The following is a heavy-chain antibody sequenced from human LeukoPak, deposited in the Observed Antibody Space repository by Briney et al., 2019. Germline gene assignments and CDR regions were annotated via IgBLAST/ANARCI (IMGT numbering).Heavy chain of an antibody. CDR3: ARDSGRYISGQGPYYYHGMDV. CDR1: GFTFSSYA. J-gene: IGHJ6*02. CDR2: ISNDETNK. Sequence: GGSLGLSCAASGFTFSSYALHWVRQAPVKGLEWVAVISNDETNKYYADSVKGRFTISRDNSKNTLYLQMNSLRPEDTAVYYCARDSGRYISGQGPYYYHGMDVWGQGTTVTVSS. D-gene: IGHD6-19*01. V-gene: IGHV3-30-3*01.